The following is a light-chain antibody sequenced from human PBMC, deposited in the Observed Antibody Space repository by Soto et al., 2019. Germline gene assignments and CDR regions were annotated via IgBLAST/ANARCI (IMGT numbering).Light chain of an antibody. J-gene: IGKJ3*01. V-gene: IGKV1D-8*01. CDR3: QQYYSFPFT. CDR1: QDIKNY. CDR2: SAS. Sequence: VISMTQSPSLLSASTGDRVTISCRMSQDIKNYLAWYQQRPGKAPALLVYSASTLQNGVPSRFSGSWSGTDFTLTISRLQSEDFATYYCQQYYSFPFTFGPGTKVDV.